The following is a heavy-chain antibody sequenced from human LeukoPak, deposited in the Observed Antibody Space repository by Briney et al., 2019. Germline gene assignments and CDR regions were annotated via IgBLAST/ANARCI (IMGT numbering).Heavy chain of an antibody. Sequence: GGPLRLSCAASGFTFSNYGMSWVRQAPGKGLEWVSFIYSDNTHYSDSVKGRFTISRDNSKNTLYLQMNSLRAEDTAVYYCARRAGAYSHPYDYWGQGTLVTVSS. V-gene: IGHV3-53*01. J-gene: IGHJ4*02. CDR1: GFTFSNYG. CDR3: ARRAGAYSHPYDY. CDR2: IYSDNT. D-gene: IGHD4/OR15-4a*01.